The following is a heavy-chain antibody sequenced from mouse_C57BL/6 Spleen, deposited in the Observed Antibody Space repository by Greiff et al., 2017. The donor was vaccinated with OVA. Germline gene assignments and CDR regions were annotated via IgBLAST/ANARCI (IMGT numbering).Heavy chain of an antibody. D-gene: IGHD1-1*01. J-gene: IGHJ4*01. CDR2: ISDGGSYT. Sequence: EVKLVESGGGLVKPGGSLKLSCAASGFTFSSYAMSWVRQTPEKRLEWVATISDGGSYTYYPDNVKGRFTISRDNAKNNLYLQMSHLKSEDTAMYYCARDITTLAMDYWGQGTSVTVSS. CDR1: GFTFSSYA. CDR3: ARDITTLAMDY. V-gene: IGHV5-4*01.